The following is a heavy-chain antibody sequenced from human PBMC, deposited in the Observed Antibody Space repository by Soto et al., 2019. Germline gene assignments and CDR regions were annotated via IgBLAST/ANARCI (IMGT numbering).Heavy chain of an antibody. D-gene: IGHD2-21*01. CDR1: EFTFSRYW. Sequence: EVQLVESGGGLVQPGGSLRLSCAASEFTFSRYWMSWVRQAPGKGLEWVANINLDGSEKNYVDSVKGRFTISRDNAKNSLYLQMNSLSAEDTAVYYCARETPEVVIIHYWGQGTLVTVSS. CDR2: INLDGSEK. CDR3: ARETPEVVIIHY. J-gene: IGHJ4*02. V-gene: IGHV3-7*01.